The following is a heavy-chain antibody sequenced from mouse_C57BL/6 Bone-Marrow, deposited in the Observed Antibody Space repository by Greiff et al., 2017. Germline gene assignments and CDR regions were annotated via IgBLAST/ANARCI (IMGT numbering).Heavy chain of an antibody. CDR2: ISDGCSYT. J-gene: IGHJ2*01. V-gene: IGHV5-4*03. CDR3: ASTFYFDY. Sequence: EVKLVESGGGLVKPGGSLKLSCAASGFTFSSYAMSWVRQTPEKRLEWVATISDGCSYTYYPDNVKGRFTISRDTAKNNLYLQMSHLKSEDTAMYYCASTFYFDYWGQGTTLTVSS. CDR1: GFTFSSYA.